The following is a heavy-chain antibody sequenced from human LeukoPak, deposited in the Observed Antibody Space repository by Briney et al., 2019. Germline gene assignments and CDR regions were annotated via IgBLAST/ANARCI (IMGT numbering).Heavy chain of an antibody. J-gene: IGHJ4*02. D-gene: IGHD3-22*01. Sequence: GGSLRLSCAASGFTFSSYAMNWVRQAPGKGLEWVSGISGSGGSTYYADSVKGRFTISRDNSKNTLYPQMNSLRAEDTAIYYCAKGYDSNSYYYYFDYWGQGTLVTVSS. CDR2: ISGSGGST. V-gene: IGHV3-23*01. CDR1: GFTFSSYA. CDR3: AKGYDSNSYYYYFDY.